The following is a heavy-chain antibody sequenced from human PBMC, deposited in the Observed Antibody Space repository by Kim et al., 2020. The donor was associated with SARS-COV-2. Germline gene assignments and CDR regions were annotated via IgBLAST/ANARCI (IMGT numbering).Heavy chain of an antibody. CDR1: GFTFDDYA. J-gene: IGHJ4*02. CDR2: ISGDGGST. Sequence: GGSLRLSCAASGFTFDDYAMHWVRQAPGKGLEWVSLISGDGGSTYYADSVKGRFTISRDNSKNSLYLQMNSLRTEDTALYYCAKDYSLLWFGELLDYWGQGTLVTVSS. D-gene: IGHD3-10*01. CDR3: AKDYSLLWFGELLDY. V-gene: IGHV3-43*02.